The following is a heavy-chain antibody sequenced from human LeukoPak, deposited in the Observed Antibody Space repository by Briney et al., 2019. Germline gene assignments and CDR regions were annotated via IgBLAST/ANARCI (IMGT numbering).Heavy chain of an antibody. D-gene: IGHD2-15*01. J-gene: IGHJ4*02. V-gene: IGHV7-4-1*02. CDR1: GYTFTSYA. CDR2: INTNTGNP. Sequence: GASVKVSCKASGYTFTSYAMNWVRQAPGQGLEWMGWINTNTGNPTYAQGFTGRFVFSLDTSVSTAYLQISSLKAEDTAVYYCAREPHSPHCSGGSCTFDYWGQGTLVTVSS. CDR3: AREPHSPHCSGGSCTFDY.